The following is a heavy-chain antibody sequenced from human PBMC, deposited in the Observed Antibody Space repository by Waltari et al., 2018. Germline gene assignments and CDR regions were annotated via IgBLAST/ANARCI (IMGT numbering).Heavy chain of an antibody. CDR3: ARGSYSSSWFNLKAFHI. Sequence: QVQLLQSGAEVKKPGSSVKVSCKASGGSFRNYAISWVRQAPGQGLEWMGGIIPLFGKTNYAQKCQGRLTITADESTTIAYMYLSSLRFEDTAVYYCARGSYSSSWFNLKAFHIWGQGTMVTVSS. V-gene: IGHV1-69*01. CDR1: GGSFRNYA. J-gene: IGHJ3*02. CDR2: IIPLFGKT. D-gene: IGHD6-13*01.